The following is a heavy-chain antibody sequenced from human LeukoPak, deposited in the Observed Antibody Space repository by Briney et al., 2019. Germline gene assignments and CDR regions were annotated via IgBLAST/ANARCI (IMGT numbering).Heavy chain of an antibody. Sequence: SETLSLTCAVYGESFSGYYWNWIRQPPGKGLEWIGEINHSGSTNYNPSLKSRVTISVDTSKNQFSLKLSSVTAADTAVYYCARELKYSSGWYGAYFDYWGQGTLVTVSS. CDR1: GESFSGYY. V-gene: IGHV4-34*01. CDR2: INHSGST. D-gene: IGHD6-19*01. CDR3: ARELKYSSGWYGAYFDY. J-gene: IGHJ4*02.